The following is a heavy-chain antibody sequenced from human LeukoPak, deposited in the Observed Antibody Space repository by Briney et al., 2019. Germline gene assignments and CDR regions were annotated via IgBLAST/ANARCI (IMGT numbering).Heavy chain of an antibody. CDR2: IYFSGST. CDR3: TRHLVSSPSRPFHH. D-gene: IGHD6-6*01. Sequence: SETLSLTCTVSGDSISRSNYYWGWTRQPPGRGLEWIGSIYFSGSTYYNPSLNSRVTISVDTSKNQFSLKLTSVTATDTAVYYCTRHLVSSPSRPFHHWGQGTLVTVSS. J-gene: IGHJ4*02. CDR1: GDSISRSNYY. V-gene: IGHV4-39*01.